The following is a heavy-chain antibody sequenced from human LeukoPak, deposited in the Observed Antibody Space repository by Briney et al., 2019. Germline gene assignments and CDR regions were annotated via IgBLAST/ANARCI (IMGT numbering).Heavy chain of an antibody. CDR1: GFTFDDYG. Sequence: PGGSLRLSCAASGFTFDDYGMSWVRQAPGKGLEWVSGINWNGGSTGYADSVKGRFTISRDNAKNSLHLQMNSLRAEDTALYYCARGGKAMVTLSYYYYYMDVWGKGTTVTVSS. D-gene: IGHD5-18*01. CDR2: INWNGGST. CDR3: ARGGKAMVTLSYYYYYMDV. V-gene: IGHV3-20*04. J-gene: IGHJ6*03.